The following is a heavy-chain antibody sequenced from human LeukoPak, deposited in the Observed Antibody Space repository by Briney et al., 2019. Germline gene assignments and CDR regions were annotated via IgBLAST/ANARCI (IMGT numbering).Heavy chain of an antibody. D-gene: IGHD5-18*01. CDR2: IIPILGIA. V-gene: IGHV1-69*04. Sequence: SVKVSCKASGGTFSSYAISWVRQAPGHRREWMGRIIPILGIANYAQKFQGRVTITADKSTSTAYMELSSLRSEDTAVYYCASEDSYGPLDYWGQGTLVTVSS. J-gene: IGHJ4*02. CDR1: GGTFSSYA. CDR3: ASEDSYGPLDY.